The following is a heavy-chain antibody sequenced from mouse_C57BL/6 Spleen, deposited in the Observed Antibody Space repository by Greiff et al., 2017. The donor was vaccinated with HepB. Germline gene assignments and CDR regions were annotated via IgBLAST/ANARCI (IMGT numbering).Heavy chain of an antibody. D-gene: IGHD1-1*01. CDR3: ARSVTTVVPSWYFDV. J-gene: IGHJ1*03. Sequence: LVESGAELARPGASVKLSCKASGYTFTSYGISWVKQRTGQGLEWIGEIYPRSGNTYYNEKFKGKATLTADKSSSTAYMELRSLTSEDSAVYFCARSVTTVVPSWYFDVWGTGTTVTVSS. CDR1: GYTFTSYG. CDR2: IYPRSGNT. V-gene: IGHV1-81*01.